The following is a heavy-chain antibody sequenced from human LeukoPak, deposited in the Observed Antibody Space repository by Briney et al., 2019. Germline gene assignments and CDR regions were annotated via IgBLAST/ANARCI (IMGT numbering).Heavy chain of an antibody. CDR2: ISGSGGST. CDR3: AKEGSVCTNGICRYFDY. CDR1: GFTFSSYA. Sequence: GGSLRLSCAASGFTFSSYAMSWVRQAPGKGLEWVSAISGSGGSTYYADSVKGRFTISRDNAKNSLYLQMDSLRAEDTAFYYCAKEGSVCTNGICRYFDYWGQGTLVTVSS. V-gene: IGHV3-23*01. D-gene: IGHD2-8*01. J-gene: IGHJ4*02.